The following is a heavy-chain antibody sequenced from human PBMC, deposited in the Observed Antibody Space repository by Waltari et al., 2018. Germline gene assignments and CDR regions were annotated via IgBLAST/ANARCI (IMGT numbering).Heavy chain of an antibody. CDR1: VFSFSRYG. CDR2: IRYDGSKE. CDR3: FLGTLGELRGFDY. V-gene: IGHV3-30*02. D-gene: IGHD3-16*01. J-gene: IGHJ4*02. Sequence: QVQLVDSGGGVVQPGGSLRLSCAAAVFSFSRYGMPWFRPAPGKGLEWVAFIRYDGSKEYYADSVKGRFTISRDNSKNTLYLQMNSLRPEDTAVYYAFLGTLGELRGFDYWGQGTLVTVAS.